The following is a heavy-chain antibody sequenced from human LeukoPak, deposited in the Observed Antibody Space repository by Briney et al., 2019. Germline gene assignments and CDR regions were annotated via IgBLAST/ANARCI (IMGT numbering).Heavy chain of an antibody. CDR3: VRDGPCSSTSCQNFDS. Sequence: EASVKVSCKASGYTFTGYYIHWVRQAPGQGLEWMGWINPHSDDRNYAQRFQGRVTMTRDTSISTVYMELSGLTSDDTAVYYCVRDGPCSSTSCQNFDSWGQGAQVTVSS. CDR2: INPHSDDR. CDR1: GYTFTGYY. D-gene: IGHD2-2*01. J-gene: IGHJ4*02. V-gene: IGHV1-2*02.